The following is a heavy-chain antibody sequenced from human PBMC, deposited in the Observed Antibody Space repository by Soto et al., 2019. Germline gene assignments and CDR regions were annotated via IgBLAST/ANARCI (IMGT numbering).Heavy chain of an antibody. CDR1: GDSVSSNSAT. J-gene: IGHJ5*01. CDR3: ARLIGNSWLDS. D-gene: IGHD2-8*01. V-gene: IGHV6-1*01. CDR2: TYYRSKWYN. Sequence: TLSLTCYISGDSVSSNSATWDLILQSPSRGLEWLGRTYYRSKWYNDYAVSVKSRITINPDTSNNQLSLQLNSVTPDDTAVYYCARLIGNSWLDSWGQGTLVTVSS.